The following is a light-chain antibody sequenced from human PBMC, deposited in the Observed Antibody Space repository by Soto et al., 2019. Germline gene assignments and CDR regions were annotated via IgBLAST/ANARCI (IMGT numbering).Light chain of an antibody. Sequence: DIVMTQPPDSLAVSLGERATINCKSSQSVLYTSNNKNYLTWYQQKPGQPPKLLIYWASTRESGVPDRFSGSGSGTDFTLTISSLQAEDVAVYYCQQYHSPPPTFGQGTKVEIK. V-gene: IGKV4-1*01. J-gene: IGKJ1*01. CDR2: WAS. CDR3: QQYHSPPPT. CDR1: QSVLYTSNNKNY.